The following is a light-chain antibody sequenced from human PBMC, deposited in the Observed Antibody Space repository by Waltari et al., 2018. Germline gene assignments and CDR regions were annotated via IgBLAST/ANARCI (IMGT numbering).Light chain of an antibody. Sequence: EIVMTQSPATLSVSPGERATLSCRASQSVGNDLAWYHQAPGQAPRLLIYGASSGATGVPARFSGSGSGTEFTLTITSLQSGDFGIYFCQQYKEWPPWTFGQGTRVDTK. V-gene: IGKV3-15*01. CDR3: QQYKEWPPWT. J-gene: IGKJ1*01. CDR1: QSVGND. CDR2: GAS.